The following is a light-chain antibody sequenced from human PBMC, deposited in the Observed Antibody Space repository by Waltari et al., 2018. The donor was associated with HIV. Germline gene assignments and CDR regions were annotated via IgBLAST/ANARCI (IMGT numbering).Light chain of an antibody. V-gene: IGLV3-1*01. CDR1: KLGDKY. Sequence: SYELTQPPSVSVSPGQTASIPCSGDKLGDKYACWYQQKPGQSPVLVIYQDSKRPSGIPVRFSGSNSGNTATLTISGTQAMDEADYYCQAWDSSTGVFGTGTKVTVL. CDR2: QDS. J-gene: IGLJ1*01. CDR3: QAWDSSTGV.